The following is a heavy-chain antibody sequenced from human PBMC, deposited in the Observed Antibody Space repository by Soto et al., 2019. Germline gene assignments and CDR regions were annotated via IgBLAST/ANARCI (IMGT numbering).Heavy chain of an antibody. V-gene: IGHV4-39*01. CDR3: ARSAELWFGTYYYYYGMDV. D-gene: IGHD3-10*01. Sequence: SETLSLTCTVSGGSISSSSYYWGWIRQPPGKGLEWIGSIYYSGSTYYNPSLKSRVTISVDTSKNQFSLKLSSVTAADAAVYYCARSAELWFGTYYYYYGMDVWGQGTTVTVSS. CDR1: GGSISSSSYY. CDR2: IYYSGST. J-gene: IGHJ6*02.